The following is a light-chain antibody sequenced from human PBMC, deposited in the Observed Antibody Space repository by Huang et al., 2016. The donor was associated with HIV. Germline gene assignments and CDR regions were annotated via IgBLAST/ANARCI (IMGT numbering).Light chain of an antibody. Sequence: EIVLTQSPATLSLSPGERATLSCRASQSVSRFLAWYHQKAGQAPSLLIYDASNRAIDIPARFSGSGSGTEFTLTIISLEPEDFAVYYCQQRSSWPRVTFGGGTKVELK. CDR1: QSVSRF. CDR3: QQRSSWPRVT. J-gene: IGKJ4*01. V-gene: IGKV3-11*01. CDR2: DAS.